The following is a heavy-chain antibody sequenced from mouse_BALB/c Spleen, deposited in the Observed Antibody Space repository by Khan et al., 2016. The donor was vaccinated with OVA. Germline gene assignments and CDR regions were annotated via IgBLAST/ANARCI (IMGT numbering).Heavy chain of an antibody. Sequence: QVRLQQSGAELVRPGASVKLSCKTSGYIFTSYWIHWVKQRSGQGLEWIARIYPGTNNTYYNEKLKDKTTLTADKSSSTVYMQLSSLKSEDSAVYFCAREEALYYFDYWGQGTTLTVSS. J-gene: IGHJ2*01. CDR3: AREEALYYFDY. V-gene: IGHV1S132*01. CDR2: IYPGTNNT. D-gene: IGHD3-2*02. CDR1: GYIFTSYW.